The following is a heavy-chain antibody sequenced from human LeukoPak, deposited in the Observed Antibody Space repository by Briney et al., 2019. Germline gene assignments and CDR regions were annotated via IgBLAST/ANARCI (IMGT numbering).Heavy chain of an antibody. Sequence: GASVKVSRKASGYTFTGYYMHWVRQAPGQGLEWMGRINPNSGGTNYAQKFQGRVTMTRDTSISTAYMELSRLRSDDTAVYYCAVLYWSIAARPFDYWGQGTLVTVSS. J-gene: IGHJ4*02. V-gene: IGHV1-2*06. CDR3: AVLYWSIAARPFDY. CDR2: INPNSGGT. D-gene: IGHD6-6*01. CDR1: GYTFTGYY.